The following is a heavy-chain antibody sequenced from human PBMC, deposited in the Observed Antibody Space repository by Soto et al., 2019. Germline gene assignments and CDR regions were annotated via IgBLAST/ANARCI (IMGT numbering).Heavy chain of an antibody. J-gene: IGHJ2*01. CDR2: ISGGGDAT. V-gene: IGHV3-23*01. CDR3: AKKVSGTVTSGASWYFDL. CDR1: GFTYSSYA. Sequence: EVQLLESGGGLVQPGGSLRLSCATSGFTYSSYAMSWVRQAPGKGLEWVSGISGGGDATFYADSVKGRVTISRDNSKNTLYLQMISLRAEDTALYYCAKKVSGTVTSGASWYFDLWGRGTLVTVSS. D-gene: IGHD4-17*01.